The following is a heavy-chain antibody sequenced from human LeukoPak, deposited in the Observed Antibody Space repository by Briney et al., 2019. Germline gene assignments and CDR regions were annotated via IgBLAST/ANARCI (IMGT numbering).Heavy chain of an antibody. D-gene: IGHD3-22*01. V-gene: IGHV3-30-3*01. CDR1: GFTLSSYA. CDR2: ISYDGSNK. J-gene: IGHJ4*02. CDR3: ARVSGYAFDY. Sequence: GGSLRLSCAASGFTLSSYAMHWVRQAPGEGLEWVAVISYDGSNKYYADSVKGRFTISRDNSKNTLYLQMNSLRAEDAAVYYCARVSGYAFDYWGQGTLVTVSS.